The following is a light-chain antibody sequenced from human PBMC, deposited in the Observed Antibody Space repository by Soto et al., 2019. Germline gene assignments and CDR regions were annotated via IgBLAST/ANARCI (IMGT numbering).Light chain of an antibody. CDR3: QHRSNWPGTWT. J-gene: IGKJ5*01. Sequence: EFVLTQSPGTLSLSPGERATLSCRASQTVRNNYLAWYQQKPGQAPRFLIYGASNRATGVPTRFSGSGSGTDFTLTISSLEPEDFAVYYCQHRSNWPGTWTFGQGTRLEI. CDR2: GAS. CDR1: QTVRNNY. V-gene: IGKV3-11*01.